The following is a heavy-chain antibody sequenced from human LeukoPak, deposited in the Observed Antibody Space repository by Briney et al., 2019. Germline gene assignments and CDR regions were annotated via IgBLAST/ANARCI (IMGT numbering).Heavy chain of an antibody. CDR1: GGFISSYY. D-gene: IGHD3-10*01. CDR2: INHSGST. Sequence: SETLSLTCTVSGGFISSYYWSWIRQPPGKGLEWIGEINHSGSTNHNPSLKSRVTISVDTSKNQFSLKLSSVTAADTAVYYCARSRRILWFGDPTAFDYWGQGTLVTVSS. J-gene: IGHJ4*02. V-gene: IGHV4-34*01. CDR3: ARSRRILWFGDPTAFDY.